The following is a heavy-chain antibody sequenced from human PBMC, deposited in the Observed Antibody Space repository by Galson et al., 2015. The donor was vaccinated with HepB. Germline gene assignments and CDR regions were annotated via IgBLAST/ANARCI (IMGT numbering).Heavy chain of an antibody. V-gene: IGHV3-23*01. D-gene: IGHD3-3*01. J-gene: IGHJ6*02. CDR2: ISGSGGST. CDR3: ARSPLRFLEWATYYYYGMDV. Sequence: SLRLSCAASGFTFSSYAMSWVRQAPGKGLEWVSAISGSGGSTYYADSVKGRFTISRDNSKNTLYLQMNSLRAEDTAVYYCARSPLRFLEWATYYYYGMDVWGQGTTVTVSS. CDR1: GFTFSSYA.